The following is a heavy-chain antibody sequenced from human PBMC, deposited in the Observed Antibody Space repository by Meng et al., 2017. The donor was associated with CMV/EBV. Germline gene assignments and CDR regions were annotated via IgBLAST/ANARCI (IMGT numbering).Heavy chain of an antibody. CDR1: DFTVSTYY. CDR2: IYSGGTT. Sequence: GESLKISCVAFDFTVSTYYMSWVRQAPGKGLEWVSIIYSGGTTYYADSVKGRFTISRDNSKNSLYLQMNSLKAEDTAVYYCARLERFLEWLISKTSYGMDVWGQGTTVTVSS. CDR3: ARLERFLEWLISKTSYGMDV. J-gene: IGHJ6*02. V-gene: IGHV3-53*01. D-gene: IGHD3-3*01.